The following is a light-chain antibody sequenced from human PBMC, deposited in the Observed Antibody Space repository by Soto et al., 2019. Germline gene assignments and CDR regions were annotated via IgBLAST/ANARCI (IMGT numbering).Light chain of an antibody. V-gene: IGKV1-16*02. J-gene: IGKJ1*01. CDR2: AES. Sequence: DIQMTQSPSSLSASVGDRVTITCRASQEINNYLAWYQQKPGKPPKSLIYAESTLQTGVLLKFSGIGSGTDLTRTINSLQPEDSATYYCQQYHSDPPSFGQGTNWEIK. CDR3: QQYHSDPPS. CDR1: QEINNY.